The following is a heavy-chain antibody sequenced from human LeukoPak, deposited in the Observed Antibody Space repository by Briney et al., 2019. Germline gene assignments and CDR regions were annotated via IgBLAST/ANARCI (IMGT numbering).Heavy chain of an antibody. CDR1: GFTFSSSG. CDR2: ISDDGSYK. D-gene: IGHD3-9*01. Sequence: GGSLRLSCAASGFTFSSSGMHWVRQAPGKGLEWVALISDDGSYKYYPGSVKGRFTISRDNSKNTLYLQMTSLRGEDTAVYYCARGNYDILNWGQGTLVTVSS. V-gene: IGHV3-30*03. J-gene: IGHJ4*02. CDR3: ARGNYDILN.